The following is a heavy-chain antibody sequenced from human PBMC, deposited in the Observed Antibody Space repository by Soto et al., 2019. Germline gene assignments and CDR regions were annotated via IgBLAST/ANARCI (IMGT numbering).Heavy chain of an antibody. CDR3: ARDARQYSSGWYDAFAI. Sequence: ASVKVSCKASGYTFTSYGISWVRQAPGQGLEWMGWISAYNGNTNYAQKLQGRVTMTTDTSTSTAYMELRSLRSDDTAVYYCARDARQYSSGWYDAFAIWARRTLVT. D-gene: IGHD6-19*01. CDR1: GYTFTSYG. CDR2: ISAYNGNT. V-gene: IGHV1-18*04. J-gene: IGHJ3*02.